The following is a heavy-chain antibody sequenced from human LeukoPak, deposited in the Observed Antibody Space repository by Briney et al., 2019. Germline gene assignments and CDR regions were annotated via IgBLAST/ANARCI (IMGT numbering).Heavy chain of an antibody. V-gene: IGHV4-34*01. D-gene: IGHD3-3*01. J-gene: IGHJ5*02. Sequence: PSETLSLTCAVYGGSFSGYYWSWIRQPPGKGLEWIGEINHSGSTNYNPSLKSRVTISVDTSKNQFSLKLSSVTAADTAVYYCARGRGFWSGYSWPPGRWFDPWGQGTLVTVSS. CDR1: GGSFSGYY. CDR2: INHSGST. CDR3: ARGRGFWSGYSWPPGRWFDP.